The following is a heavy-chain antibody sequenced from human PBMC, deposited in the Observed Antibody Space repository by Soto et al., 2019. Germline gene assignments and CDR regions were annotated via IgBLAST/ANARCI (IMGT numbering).Heavy chain of an antibody. V-gene: IGHV4-31*03. CDR1: GGSISSGGYY. CDR2: IYYSGST. D-gene: IGHD3-3*01. CDR3: ARGPPRTDFWSAIYYGMDV. J-gene: IGHJ6*02. Sequence: SETLSLTCTVSGGSISSGGYYWSWIRQHPGKGLEWIGYIYYSGSTYYNPSLKSRVTISVDTSKNQFSLKLSSVTAADTAVYYCARGPPRTDFWSAIYYGMDVWGQGTTVTVSS.